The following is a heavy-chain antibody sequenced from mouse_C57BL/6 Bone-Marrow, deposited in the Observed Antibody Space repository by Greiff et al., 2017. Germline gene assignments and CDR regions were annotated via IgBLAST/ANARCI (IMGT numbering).Heavy chain of an antibody. Sequence: LQQSGAELVRPGSSVKLSCKASYFAFMASAMHWVKQRPGHGLEWIGSFTMYSDATEYSENFKGKATLTANTSSSTAYIELSSLTSEDSAVYYCAREFYYYGSGAMDYWGQGTSVTVSS. CDR1: YFAFMASA. V-gene: IGHV1-49*01. D-gene: IGHD1-1*01. J-gene: IGHJ4*01. CDR2: FTMYSDAT. CDR3: AREFYYYGSGAMDY.